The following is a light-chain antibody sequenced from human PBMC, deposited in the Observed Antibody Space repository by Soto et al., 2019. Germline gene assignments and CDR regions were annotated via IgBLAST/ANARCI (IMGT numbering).Light chain of an antibody. CDR2: DAS. Sequence: AIQLTQSPSSLSASVGNRVTITCRASQGISSALAWYQQNPGQAPKLLIYDASSLESGVPSRFSGSGSGTDFTLTISSLQPEDFANYYCQQFNSYPRTFGPGTKVDIK. J-gene: IGKJ3*01. V-gene: IGKV1-13*02. CDR3: QQFNSYPRT. CDR1: QGISSA.